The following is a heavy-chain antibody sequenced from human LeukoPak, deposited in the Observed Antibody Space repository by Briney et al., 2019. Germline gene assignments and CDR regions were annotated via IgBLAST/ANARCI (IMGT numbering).Heavy chain of an antibody. CDR2: VSGSGDGT. CDR3: AKVRWATRDAFDV. D-gene: IGHD5-12*01. J-gene: IGHJ3*01. V-gene: IGHV3-23*01. Sequence: PGGSLRLSCAASGFTFSGYGMSWVRQAPGKGLEWVSGVSGSGDGTYYADSVKGRFTISRDNSKNTLFLQMTSLRGDDTAVYYCAKVRWATRDAFDVWGQGTMVAVS. CDR1: GFTFSGYG.